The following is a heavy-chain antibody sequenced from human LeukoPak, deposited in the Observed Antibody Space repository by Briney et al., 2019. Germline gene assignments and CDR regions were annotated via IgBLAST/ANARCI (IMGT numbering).Heavy chain of an antibody. V-gene: IGHV3-21*01. D-gene: IGHD3-3*01. CDR3: ARDHYDFWSGYYNEGGPELDY. CDR2: ISSSSSYI. J-gene: IGHJ4*02. CDR1: GFTFSSYS. Sequence: GGSLRLSCAASGFTFSSYSMNWARQAPGKGLEWVSSISSSSSYIYYADSVKGRFTISRDNAKNSLYLQMNSLRAEDTAVYYCARDHYDFWSGYYNEGGPELDYWGQGTLVTVSS.